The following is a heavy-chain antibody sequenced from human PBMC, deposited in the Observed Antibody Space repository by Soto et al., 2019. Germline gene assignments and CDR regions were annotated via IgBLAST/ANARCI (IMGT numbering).Heavy chain of an antibody. CDR1: VDFVCSSGYY. Sequence: TLSLSGVVRVDFVCSSGYYSSWIRHHPGKGLEWIGSFYSSGSIIYNPALRSRVSISGDMSINQFSTSLTSVTAADTARYYCARMYGSGSGWFHPWGPGTLVTVSS. CDR3: ARMYGSGSGWFHP. V-gene: IGHV4-31*02. J-gene: IGHJ5*02. D-gene: IGHD6-19*01. CDR2: FYSSGSI.